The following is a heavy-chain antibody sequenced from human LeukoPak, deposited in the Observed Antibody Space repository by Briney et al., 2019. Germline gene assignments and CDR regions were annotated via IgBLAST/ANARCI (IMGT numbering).Heavy chain of an antibody. CDR1: GGTFSSYA. CDR3: ARRRDGYNYYFDY. J-gene: IGHJ4*02. V-gene: IGHV1-69*05. Sequence: SVKVSCKASGGTFSSYAISWVRQAPGQGLEWMGGIIPIFGTANYAQKSQGRVTITTDESTSTAYMELSSLRSEDTAVYYCARRRDGYNYYFDYWGQGTLVTVSS. D-gene: IGHD5-24*01. CDR2: IIPIFGTA.